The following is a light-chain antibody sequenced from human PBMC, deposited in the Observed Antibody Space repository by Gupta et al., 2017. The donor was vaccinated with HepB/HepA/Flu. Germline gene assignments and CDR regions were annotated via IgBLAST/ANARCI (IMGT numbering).Light chain of an antibody. CDR1: QILVHTGGNIF. CDR2: KLS. CDR3: MQASNWPYN. Sequence: VGMTQSPLSQPVTLGQPASISSTFSQILVHTGGNIFLNWYLQMPSQSPRHLIYKLSNRDSGVPARFSGSESSTDFTLKISRVEDENVGVYYCMQASNWPYNFGEGTKLEIK. V-gene: IGKV2-30*02. J-gene: IGKJ2*01.